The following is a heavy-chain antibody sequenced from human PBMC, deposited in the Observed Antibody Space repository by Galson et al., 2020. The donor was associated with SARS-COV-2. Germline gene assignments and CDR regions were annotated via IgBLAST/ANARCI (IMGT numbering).Heavy chain of an antibody. CDR1: GYSFTSYW. CDR2: IDPSDSYT. V-gene: IGHV5-10-1*01. CDR3: ARVVVGQLFYFDY. Sequence: HGESLKISCKGSGYSFTSYWISWVRQMPGKGLEWMGRIDPSDSYTNYSPSFQGHVTISADKSISTAYLQWSSLKASDTAMYYCARVVVGQLFYFDYWGQGTLVTVSS. D-gene: IGHD3-22*01. J-gene: IGHJ4*02.